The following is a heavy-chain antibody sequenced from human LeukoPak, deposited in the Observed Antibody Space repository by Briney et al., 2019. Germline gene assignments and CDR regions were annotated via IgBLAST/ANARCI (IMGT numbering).Heavy chain of an antibody. V-gene: IGHV1-18*01. J-gene: IGHJ4*02. CDR3: ARAPPHYYYDSSGHDY. Sequence: ASVKVSCKASGGTFSSYAISWVRQAPGQGLEWMGGISAYNGNTNYAQKLQGRVTMTTDTSMSTAYMELSRLRSDDTAVYYCARAPPHYYYDSSGHDYWGQGTLVTVSS. CDR1: GGTFSSYA. CDR2: ISAYNGNT. D-gene: IGHD3-22*01.